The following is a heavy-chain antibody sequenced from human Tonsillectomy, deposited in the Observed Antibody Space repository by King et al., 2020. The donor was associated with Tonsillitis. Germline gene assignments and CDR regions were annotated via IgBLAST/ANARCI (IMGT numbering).Heavy chain of an antibody. J-gene: IGHJ3*02. CDR2: IIGSGGST. CDR1: GFTFSSYD. Sequence: VQLVESGGGLVQPGGSLRVSCAASGFTFSSYDMNWVRQAPGKGLEWVSAIIGSGGSTYYAVSVKGRFTISRENSKNTLYLQMNSLRAEDTAVYYCAKGVTLTVRVAFDIWGQGTMVTVSS. CDR3: AKGVTLTVRVAFDI. D-gene: IGHD4-17*01. V-gene: IGHV3-23*04.